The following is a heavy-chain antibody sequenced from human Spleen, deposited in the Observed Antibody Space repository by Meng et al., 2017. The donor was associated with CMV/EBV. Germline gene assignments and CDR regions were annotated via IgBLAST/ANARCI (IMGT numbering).Heavy chain of an antibody. CDR3: AKITRSDYFDY. J-gene: IGHJ4*02. D-gene: IGHD1-20*01. CDR2: ISYDGSNK. V-gene: IGHV3-30-3*02. CDR1: GFTFSSYG. Sequence: GGSLRLSCAASGFTFSSYGMHWVRQAPGKGLEWVAVISYDGSNKYYADSVKGRFTISRDNSKNTLYLQMNSLRAEDTAVYYCAKITRSDYFDYWGQGTLVTVS.